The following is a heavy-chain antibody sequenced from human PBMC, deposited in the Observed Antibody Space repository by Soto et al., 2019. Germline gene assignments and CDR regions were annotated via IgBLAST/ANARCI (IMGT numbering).Heavy chain of an antibody. CDR1: GFTFDDYS. J-gene: IGHJ4*02. V-gene: IGHV3-43*01. Sequence: EIHLVESGGVVVQPGGSLRLSCAASGFTFDDYSMHWVRQASGKGLEWVALISWDGRSAFYADSVRGRFTISRDNNKNSLYLQMKSLTTEDTAFYYCAKDGAVSDYTHVDYWGQGALVTVSS. CDR3: AKDGAVSDYTHVDY. CDR2: ISWDGRSA. D-gene: IGHD4-17*01.